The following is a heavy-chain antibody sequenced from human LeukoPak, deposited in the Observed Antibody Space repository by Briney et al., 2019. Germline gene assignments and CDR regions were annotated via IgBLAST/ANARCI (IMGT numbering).Heavy chain of an antibody. D-gene: IGHD1-26*01. J-gene: IGHJ4*02. CDR2: IYYSGST. CDR3: ARMPIVGVTTFDY. Sequence: NPSETLSLTCTVSGGSIISSSYYWGWIRQPPGKGLEWIGSIYYSGSTYYNPSLKSRFTISVDTSKTPFSLKLSSVTAADTAVYYCARMPIVGVTTFDYWGQGTLVTVSS. V-gene: IGHV4-39*01. CDR1: GGSIISSSYY.